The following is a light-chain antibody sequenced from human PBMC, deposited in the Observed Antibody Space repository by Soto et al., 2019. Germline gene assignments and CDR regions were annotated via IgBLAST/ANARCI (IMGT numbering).Light chain of an antibody. J-gene: IGKJ1*01. CDR2: GSS. CDR3: QQYNSYSWT. Sequence: EIVMTQSPATLSVSPGERGILSCRASQSVSNNLVWYQQKPGQAPRLLMYGSSIRATGIPARFSGSGSGTDFTLTISSLQPDDFATYYCQQYNSYSWTFGQGTKVDIK. V-gene: IGKV3-15*01. CDR1: QSVSNN.